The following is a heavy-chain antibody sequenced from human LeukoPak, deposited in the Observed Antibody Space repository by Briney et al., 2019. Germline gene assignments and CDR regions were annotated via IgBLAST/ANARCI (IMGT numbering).Heavy chain of an antibody. CDR2: ISSSSSYI. J-gene: IGHJ4*02. V-gene: IGHV3-21*01. CDR1: GFTFSSYS. D-gene: IGHD1-26*01. Sequence: PGGSLRLSCAASGFTFSSYSMNWVRQAPGKGLEWVSSISSSSSYIYYADSVKGRITISRDNAKNSLYLQMNSLRAEDTAVYYCARGEVGAPPFDYWGQGTLVTVSS. CDR3: ARGEVGAPPFDY.